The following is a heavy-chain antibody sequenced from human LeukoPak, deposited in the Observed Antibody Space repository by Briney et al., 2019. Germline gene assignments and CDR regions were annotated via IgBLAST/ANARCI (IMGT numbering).Heavy chain of an antibody. CDR3: ARHHLDSSGYQNANTPYWYFDL. CDR2: IYYSGST. D-gene: IGHD3-22*01. V-gene: IGHV4-61*01. Sequence: PSETLSLTCTVSGGSISSSSYYWSWIRQPPGKGLEWIGYIYYSGSTNCNPSLKSRVSISVDTSKNQFSLKLTSVTAADTAVYYCARHHLDSSGYQNANTPYWYFDLWGRGTLVTVSS. J-gene: IGHJ2*01. CDR1: GGSISSSSYY.